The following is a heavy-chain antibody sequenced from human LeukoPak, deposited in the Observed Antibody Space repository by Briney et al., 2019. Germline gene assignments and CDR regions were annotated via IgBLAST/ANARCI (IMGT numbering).Heavy chain of an antibody. CDR3: KVDFWSGLLMDV. CDR2: INHSGST. D-gene: IGHD3-3*01. Sequence: SETLSLTCAVYGGSFSGYYWSWIRQPPGKGLERIGEINHSGSTNYNPSLKSRVTISVDTSKNQFSLKLSSVTAADTAVYYCKVDFWSGLLMDVWGQGTTVTVSS. CDR1: GGSFSGYY. J-gene: IGHJ6*02. V-gene: IGHV4-34*01.